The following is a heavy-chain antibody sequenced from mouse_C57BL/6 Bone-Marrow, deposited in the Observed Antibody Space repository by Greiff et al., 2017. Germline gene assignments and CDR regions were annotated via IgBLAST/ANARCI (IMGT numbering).Heavy chain of an antibody. CDR2: IIPVSGGT. CDR3: ARSKSWDSWFAY. D-gene: IGHD4-1*01. CDR1: GYAFTNYL. J-gene: IGHJ3*01. Sequence: QVQLQQSGAELVRPWTSVTVSCKASGYAFTNYLIEWVKQRTGQGLEWIGVIIPVSGGTNYNEKFKGKATLTADKSSSPAYMQHSSLTSEDSAVYFCARSKSWDSWFAYWGQGTLVTVSA. V-gene: IGHV1-54*01.